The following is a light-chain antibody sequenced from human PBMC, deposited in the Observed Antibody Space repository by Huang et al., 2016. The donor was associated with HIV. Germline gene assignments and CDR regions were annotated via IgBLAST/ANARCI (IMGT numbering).Light chain of an antibody. J-gene: IGKJ2*03. Sequence: DIQMTQSPSSLSASVGDRVTITCRASQDISKSLAWYQQKPGKAPQLLLYATSRLESGVPSRFSGSGAGTDYSLTISSVQPEDFATYYCQQYHSAPRYSFGQGTRLDIK. CDR2: ATS. CDR3: QQYHSAPRYS. CDR1: QDISKS. V-gene: IGKV1-NL1*01.